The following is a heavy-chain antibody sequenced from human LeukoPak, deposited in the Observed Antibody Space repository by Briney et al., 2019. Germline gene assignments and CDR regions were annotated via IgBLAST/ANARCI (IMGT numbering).Heavy chain of an antibody. Sequence: GGSLRLSCAASGFTFSDYSMNWVRQAPGKGLEWVAYIRSSGSPIYYADSVKGRFTISRDNAKNSLYLEMNSLRAEDTAVYYCVRERTNYYDSSGYYWGQGTLVTVSS. CDR2: IRSSGSPI. CDR1: GFTFSDYS. CDR3: VRERTNYYDSSGYY. J-gene: IGHJ4*02. D-gene: IGHD3-22*01. V-gene: IGHV3-48*04.